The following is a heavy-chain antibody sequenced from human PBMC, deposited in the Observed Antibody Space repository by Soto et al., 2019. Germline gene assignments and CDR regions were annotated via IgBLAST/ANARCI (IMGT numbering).Heavy chain of an antibody. D-gene: IGHD3-10*01. CDR1: GYTFTSYD. J-gene: IGHJ3*02. CDR3: ARGDSKQLGIHLWFGDQSTDAFDI. CDR2: INPNSGNT. Sequence: ASVKVSCKASGYTFTSYDINWVRQATGQGLEWMGWINPNSGNTGYAQKFQGRFTMTRNTSISTAYMELSSLRSEDTAVYYCARGDSKQLGIHLWFGDQSTDAFDIWGQGTMVTVSS. V-gene: IGHV1-8*01.